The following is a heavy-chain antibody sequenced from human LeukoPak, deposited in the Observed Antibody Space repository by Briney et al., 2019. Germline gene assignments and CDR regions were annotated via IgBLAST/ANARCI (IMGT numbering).Heavy chain of an antibody. V-gene: IGHV1-18*01. D-gene: IGHD3-3*01. CDR2: ISAYNGNT. J-gene: IGHJ6*03. CDR3: ARVTYYDFWSGFSYYYYYMDV. CDR1: GYTLTSYG. Sequence: GASVKVSYKASGYTLTSYGISWVRQAPGQGLEWMGWISAYNGNTNYAQKLQGRVTMTTDTSTSTAYMELRSLRSDDTAVYYCARVTYYDFWSGFSYYYYYMDVWGKGTTVTVSS.